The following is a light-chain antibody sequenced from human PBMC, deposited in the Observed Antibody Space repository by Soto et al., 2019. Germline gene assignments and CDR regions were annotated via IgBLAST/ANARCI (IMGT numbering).Light chain of an antibody. CDR2: GAS. V-gene: IGKV3-20*01. CDR1: QSVNSNL. J-gene: IGKJ1*01. Sequence: EIVLTQSPGTLSLSPGDRATLSCRASQSVNSNLLAWYQQKPGQAPRLLIYGASSRATGIPDTFSGSGSGTDVTLTISRLEPGDFAVYYCQQYGTSPWTFGQGTKVEIK. CDR3: QQYGTSPWT.